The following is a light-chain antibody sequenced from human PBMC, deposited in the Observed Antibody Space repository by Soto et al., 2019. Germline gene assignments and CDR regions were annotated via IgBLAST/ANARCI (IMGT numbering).Light chain of an antibody. CDR1: QSLLYSDRNTY. V-gene: IGKV2-30*01. Sequence: DIVTTQAPLSLPVTPGERASISCRSSQSLLYSDRNTYLNWFQQRPGQAPRRLIYRVSNRDSGVPDRLSGSGSGTDLTLRISGVEAEDVAVYYCMQGTHWPWTFGQGTKVDIK. CDR2: RVS. CDR3: MQGTHWPWT. J-gene: IGKJ1*01.